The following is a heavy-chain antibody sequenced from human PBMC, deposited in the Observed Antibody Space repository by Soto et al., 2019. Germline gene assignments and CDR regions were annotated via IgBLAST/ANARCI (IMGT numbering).Heavy chain of an antibody. D-gene: IGHD1-26*01. CDR1: AFTFDNYP. CDR3: AKDRDGGSYFDLPDSFDV. Sequence: EVLLVESGGGLVQPGRSLKLSCAASAFTFDNYPMHWVRQAPGKGLEWVSTISWSSDKIAYADSVKGRFTVSRDNAKNSLYLQMNSLRVDDTALYYCAKDRDGGSYFDLPDSFDVWGQGTVVTVSS. J-gene: IGHJ3*01. CDR2: ISWSSDKI. V-gene: IGHV3-9*01.